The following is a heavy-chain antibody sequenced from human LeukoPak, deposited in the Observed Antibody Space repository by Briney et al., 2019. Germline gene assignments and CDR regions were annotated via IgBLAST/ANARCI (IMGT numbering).Heavy chain of an antibody. CDR3: ATKQWLAPPPDS. D-gene: IGHD6-19*01. CDR1: GFTFSKYW. V-gene: IGHV3-74*01. CDR2: INTDGTVT. J-gene: IGHJ4*02. Sequence: GGSLRLSCAASGFTFSKYWMLWVRQAPGKGLESVSRINTDGTVTTYADSVKGRFTVSRDNADNTMFLQMSSVRDENTAVYYCATKQWLAPPPDSWGQGTPVTVSS.